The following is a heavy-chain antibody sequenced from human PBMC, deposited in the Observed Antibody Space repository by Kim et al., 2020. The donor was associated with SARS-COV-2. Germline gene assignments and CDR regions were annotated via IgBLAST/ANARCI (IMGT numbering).Heavy chain of an antibody. J-gene: IGHJ6*02. D-gene: IGHD6-13*01. Sequence: GGSLRLSCAASGFTFSSYAMSWVRQAPGKGLEWVSAISGSGGSTYYADSVKGRLTISRDNSKNTLYLQMNSLRAEDTAVYYCAKLRGSSSWYDYYYYYGMDVWGQGTTVTVSS. V-gene: IGHV3-23*01. CDR3: AKLRGSSSWYDYYYYYGMDV. CDR2: ISGSGGST. CDR1: GFTFSSYA.